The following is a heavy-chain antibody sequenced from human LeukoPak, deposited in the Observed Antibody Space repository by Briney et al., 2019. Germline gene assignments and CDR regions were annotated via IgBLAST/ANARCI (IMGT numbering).Heavy chain of an antibody. CDR3: ARDLGNFDRGGSYFDC. D-gene: IGHD4-23*01. J-gene: IGHJ4*02. CDR2: IYSGGSA. CDR1: GFTVSSNY. V-gene: IGHV3-53*01. Sequence: GGSLRLSCAASGFTVSSNYMSWVRQAPGKGLEWVSVIYSGGSAHYADSVKGRFTISRDNSKNTLYLQMNSLRDEDTAVYYCARDLGNFDRGGSYFDCWGQGTLVTVSS.